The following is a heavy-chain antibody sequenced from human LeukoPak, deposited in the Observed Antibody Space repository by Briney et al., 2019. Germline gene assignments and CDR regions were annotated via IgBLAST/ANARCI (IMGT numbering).Heavy chain of an antibody. D-gene: IGHD3-3*01. CDR3: SSGFWSGPFDY. Sequence: GGSLRLSCAASGFTFSSYAMHWVRQAPGKGLEWVLGISWNSGTIAYADSVKGRFTISRDNAKNSLYLQMNTLRAEDTALYYCSSGFWSGPFDYWGQGTLVTVSS. J-gene: IGHJ4*02. CDR1: GFTFSSYA. CDR2: ISWNSGTI. V-gene: IGHV3-9*01.